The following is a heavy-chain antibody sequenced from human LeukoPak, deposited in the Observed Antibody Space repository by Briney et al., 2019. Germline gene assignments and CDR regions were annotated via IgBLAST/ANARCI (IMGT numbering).Heavy chain of an antibody. CDR3: ARSRNYGEY. CDR2: INCNSGGT. Sequence: GASVTVSCKASGYTFTGYYMHWVRQAPGQGLEWMGWINCNSGGTNYAQKFQGRVTMTRDTSISTAYMELSSLTSDDTAVYYCARSRNYGEYWGQGTLVTVSS. V-gene: IGHV1-2*02. CDR1: GYTFTGYY. J-gene: IGHJ4*02.